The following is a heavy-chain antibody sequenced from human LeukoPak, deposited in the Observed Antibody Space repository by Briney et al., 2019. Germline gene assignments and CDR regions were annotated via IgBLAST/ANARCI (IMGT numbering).Heavy chain of an antibody. CDR2: ISGSGGST. CDR1: GFTFSSYA. Sequence: QAGGSLRLSCAASGFTFSSYAMSWVRQAPGKGLEWVPAISGSGGSTYYADSVKGRFTISRDNSKNTLYLQMNSLRAEDTAVYYCARDRAVHDYWGQGTLVTVSS. CDR3: ARDRAVHDY. V-gene: IGHV3-23*01. D-gene: IGHD1-1*01. J-gene: IGHJ4*02.